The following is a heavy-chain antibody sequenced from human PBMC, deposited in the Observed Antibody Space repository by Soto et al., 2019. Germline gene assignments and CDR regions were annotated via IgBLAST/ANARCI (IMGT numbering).Heavy chain of an antibody. Sequence: QVQLQESGPGLVKPSETLSLTCTVSGDSISSYYWSWIRQPPRKGLEWIGYIYYSGSTNYNPSLKSRVTISVDTSKNQFSLKLSSVTAADTAVYYCARHSSDWYSDYWGQGTLVTVSS. CDR2: IYYSGST. V-gene: IGHV4-59*08. J-gene: IGHJ4*02. CDR1: GDSISSYY. CDR3: ARHSSDWYSDY. D-gene: IGHD6-19*01.